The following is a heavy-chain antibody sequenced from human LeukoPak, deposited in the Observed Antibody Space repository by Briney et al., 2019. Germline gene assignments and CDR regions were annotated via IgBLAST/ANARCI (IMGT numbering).Heavy chain of an antibody. J-gene: IGHJ4*02. CDR3: ARSRSLTIAAAGPFDY. D-gene: IGHD6-13*01. CDR1: GFTFDDYG. CDR2: INWNGGST. V-gene: IGHV3-20*04. Sequence: GGSLSLSCAASGFTFDDYGMSWVRQAPGKGLQWVSGINWNGGSTGYADSVKGRFTIARDNAKNSLYLQMNSLRAEDTALYYCARSRSLTIAAAGPFDYWGQGTLVTVSS.